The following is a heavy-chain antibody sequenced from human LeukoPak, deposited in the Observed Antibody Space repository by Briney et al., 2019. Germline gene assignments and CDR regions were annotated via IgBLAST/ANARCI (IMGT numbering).Heavy chain of an antibody. Sequence: GGSVNLSCKASGYTFTSYGIRWVRQAPGQGLEWMGGISAYNGNTNYAEKLKGRVTMTTDTSTSTPYMELRSLRSDDTAVYYCARAGNVYGDYVRYDDAFDIWGEGAKVTVSS. J-gene: IGHJ3*02. V-gene: IGHV1-18*01. D-gene: IGHD4-17*01. CDR1: GYTFTSYG. CDR2: ISAYNGNT. CDR3: ARAGNVYGDYVRYDDAFDI.